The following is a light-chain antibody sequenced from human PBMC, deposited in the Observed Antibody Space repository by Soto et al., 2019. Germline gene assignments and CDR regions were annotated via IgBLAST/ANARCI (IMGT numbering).Light chain of an antibody. Sequence: EIVLTQSPATLSLSPGERATLSCRASQSVSNYLAWYQQKPGQAPRLLIYDASSRATGIPARFSGSGSGTDFTPTISRLGPNDLAVYYCQQRSNWTPVFTFGPGTKVVIK. CDR3: QQRSNWTPVFT. CDR1: QSVSNY. CDR2: DAS. V-gene: IGKV3-11*01. J-gene: IGKJ3*01.